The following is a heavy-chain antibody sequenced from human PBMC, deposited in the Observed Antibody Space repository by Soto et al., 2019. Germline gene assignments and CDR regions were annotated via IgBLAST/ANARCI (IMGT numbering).Heavy chain of an antibody. D-gene: IGHD5-12*01. J-gene: IGHJ4*02. CDR3: ARDHIGYELLEY. V-gene: IGHV4-31*02. CDR2: IYYSGST. Sequence: QHPGRGLEWIGYIYYSGSTYYNPSLKSRVTISVDTSKNQFSLKLSSVTAADTALYYCARDHIGYELLEYWGKGTLVTGSS.